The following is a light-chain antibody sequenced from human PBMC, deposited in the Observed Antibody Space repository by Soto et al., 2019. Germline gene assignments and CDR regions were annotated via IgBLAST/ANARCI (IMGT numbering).Light chain of an antibody. Sequence: EIVMTQSPATLSVSPGERATFSCRASQSVSNSLAWYQQQPGQAPRLLIYGASTRATGIPARFSGSGSGTEFTLTISSLLSEDFAVYVCQQYNNWPRTFGQGTKVEVK. J-gene: IGKJ1*01. V-gene: IGKV3-15*01. CDR1: QSVSNS. CDR2: GAS. CDR3: QQYNNWPRT.